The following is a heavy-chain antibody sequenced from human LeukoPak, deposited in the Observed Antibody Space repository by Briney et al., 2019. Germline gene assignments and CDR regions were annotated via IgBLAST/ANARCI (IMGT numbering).Heavy chain of an antibody. CDR3: ARQRGVVVVPAAYWFDP. D-gene: IGHD2-2*01. V-gene: IGHV4-39*01. J-gene: IGHJ5*02. Sequence: SETLSLTCTVSGDSISSSNFYWAWIRQPPGKGPEWLGSIYHSGSTDYSPSLKGRATISVDTSKNQFSLKLSSVTAADTAVYYCARQRGVVVVPAAYWFDPWGQGTLVTVSS. CDR1: GDSISSSNFY. CDR2: IYHSGST.